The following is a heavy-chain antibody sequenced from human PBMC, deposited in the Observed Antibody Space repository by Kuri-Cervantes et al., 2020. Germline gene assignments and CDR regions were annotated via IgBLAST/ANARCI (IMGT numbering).Heavy chain of an antibody. CDR3: AFP. Sequence: GESLKISCAASGFTFSSYSMNWVRQAPGKGLEWVSYISSSSSTIYYADSVKGRFTISRDNSKNTLYLQMNRLRVEDTAIYYCAFPWGRGTLVTVSS. CDR1: GFTFSSYS. J-gene: IGHJ5*02. V-gene: IGHV3-48*01. CDR2: ISSSSSTI.